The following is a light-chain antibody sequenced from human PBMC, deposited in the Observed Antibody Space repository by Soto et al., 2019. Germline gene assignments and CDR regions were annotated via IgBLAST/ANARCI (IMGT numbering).Light chain of an antibody. CDR2: GAS. Sequence: EIVLTQSPGTLSLSPGERATLSCRASQSVSSNYLAWYQQKPGQAPRLLIYGASTRAAGVPDRFSGSGSGTDFTLTITRLEPEDFAVYYCQQYGRSPLLSALGQGTKLGVK. V-gene: IGKV3-20*01. J-gene: IGKJ2*01. CDR3: QQYGRSPLLSA. CDR1: QSVSSNY.